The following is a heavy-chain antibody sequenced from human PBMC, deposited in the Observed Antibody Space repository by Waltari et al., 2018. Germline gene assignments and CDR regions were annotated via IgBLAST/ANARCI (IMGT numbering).Heavy chain of an antibody. D-gene: IGHD6-19*01. Sequence: QLQLQESGPGLVKPSETLTPNCNVSGGSISTSGHYWGWIRQPPGKGLEWIGSIYYSGNTYYSPSLKSRITMSVDTSKNQFSLKVTSVTAADTAVYYCAKDEYYSNGWYGGLDSWGQGTLVTVSA. V-gene: IGHV4-39*07. CDR2: IYYSGNT. CDR3: AKDEYYSNGWYGGLDS. J-gene: IGHJ4*02. CDR1: GGSISTSGHY.